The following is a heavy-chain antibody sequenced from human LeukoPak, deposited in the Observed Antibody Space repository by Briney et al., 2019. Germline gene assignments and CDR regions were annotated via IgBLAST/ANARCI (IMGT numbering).Heavy chain of an antibody. D-gene: IGHD3-10*01. V-gene: IGHV3-9*01. CDR3: AKDMAWDYYGSGKGVMDV. CDR2: ICRNSGSI. Sequence: PGRSLRLSCAPSGLTFDDYAIHWVPHAPGEGLGRVSGICRNSGSIGYADSVKGRFTISRDNAKNSLYLQMNSLRAEDTALYYCAKDMAWDYYGSGKGVMDVWGQGTTVTVSS. CDR1: GLTFDDYA. J-gene: IGHJ6*02.